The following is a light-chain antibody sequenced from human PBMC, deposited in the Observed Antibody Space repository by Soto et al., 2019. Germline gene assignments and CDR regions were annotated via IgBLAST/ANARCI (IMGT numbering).Light chain of an antibody. CDR2: DAS. Sequence: DIQMTQSPSTLSASVGDRVTITCRASQSISSWLAWYQQKPGKAPKLLIYDASSLESGVPSRFNGSGSGTEYTRTISSLQPDDFATYYYQQYNSYWTFGQGTKVEIK. J-gene: IGKJ1*01. CDR3: QQYNSYWT. CDR1: QSISSW. V-gene: IGKV1-5*01.